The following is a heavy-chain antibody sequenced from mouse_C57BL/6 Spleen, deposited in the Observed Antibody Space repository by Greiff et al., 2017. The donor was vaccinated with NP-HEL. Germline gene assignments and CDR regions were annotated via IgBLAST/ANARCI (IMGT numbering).Heavy chain of an antibody. CDR1: GYTFTDYE. CDR3: TRDYGSSYPSYYAMDY. V-gene: IGHV1-15*01. CDR2: IDPETGGT. D-gene: IGHD1-1*01. Sequence: VQLQHSGAELVRPGASVTLSCKASGYTFTDYEMHWVKQTPVHGLEWIGAIDPETGGTAYNQKFKGKAILTADKSSSTAYMELRSLTSEDSAVYYCTRDYGSSYPSYYAMDYWGQGTSVTVSS. J-gene: IGHJ4*01.